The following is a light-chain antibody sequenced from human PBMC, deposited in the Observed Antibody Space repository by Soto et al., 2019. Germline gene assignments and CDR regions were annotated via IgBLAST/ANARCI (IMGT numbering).Light chain of an antibody. J-gene: IGKJ5*01. CDR3: QQRSNWPPTIT. V-gene: IGKV3-11*01. CDR2: DAS. Sequence: EIVLTQSPGTLSLSPGERATLSCRASQILSNNIYLAWYQQKPGQAPRLLIYDASNRATGIPARFSGSGSGTDFTLTISSLEPEDFAVYYCQQRSNWPPTITFGQGTRLEIK. CDR1: QILSNNIY.